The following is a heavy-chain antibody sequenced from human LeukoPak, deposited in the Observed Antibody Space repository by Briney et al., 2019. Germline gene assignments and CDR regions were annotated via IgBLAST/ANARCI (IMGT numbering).Heavy chain of an antibody. CDR3: ARGTVPAAPGFDP. CDR2: IYHSGST. CDR1: GGSISSGGYS. D-gene: IGHD2-2*01. V-gene: IGHV4-30-2*01. J-gene: IGHJ5*02. Sequence: PSQTLSLTCAVSGGSISSGGYSWSWIRQPPRKGLEWIGYIYHSGSTYYNPSLKSRVTISVDRSKNQFSLKLSSVTAADTAVYYCARGTVPAAPGFDPWGQRTLVTISS.